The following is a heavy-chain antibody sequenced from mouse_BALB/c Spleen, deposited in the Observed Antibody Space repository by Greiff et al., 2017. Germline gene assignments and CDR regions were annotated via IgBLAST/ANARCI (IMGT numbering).Heavy chain of an antibody. CDR3: ARDGYQYYFDY. J-gene: IGHJ2*01. Sequence: EVQRVESGGGLVQPGGSLKLSCAASGFTFSSYGMSWVRQTPDKRLELVATINSNGGSTYYPDSVKGRFTISRDNAKNTLYLQMSSLKSEDTAMYYCARDGYQYYFDYWGQGTTLTVSS. CDR1: GFTFSSYG. D-gene: IGHD1-2*01. V-gene: IGHV5-6-3*01. CDR2: INSNGGST.